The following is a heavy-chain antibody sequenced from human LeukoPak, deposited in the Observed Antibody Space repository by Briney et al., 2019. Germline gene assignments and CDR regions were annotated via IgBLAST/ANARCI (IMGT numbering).Heavy chain of an antibody. Sequence: ASVKVSCKASGYSFSDYFLHWVRQAPGQGLEWMGRINPYSGGTNYAHRFQGRVTLTRDTSINTAYMELNSLRSDDTAVYYCARGSGTRRQTGNNYLDPWGQGTLVTVSS. J-gene: IGHJ5*02. V-gene: IGHV1-2*06. CDR2: INPYSGGT. CDR3: ARGSGTRRQTGNNYLDP. CDR1: GYSFSDYF. D-gene: IGHD5-24*01.